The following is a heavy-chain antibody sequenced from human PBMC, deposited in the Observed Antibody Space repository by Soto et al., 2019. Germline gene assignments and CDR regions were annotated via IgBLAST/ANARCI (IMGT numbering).Heavy chain of an antibody. CDR3: AFFYHDAGYSKFYY. CDR1: GYTFTNYW. V-gene: IGHV5-51*01. CDR2: VYPGDSDT. D-gene: IGHD3-9*01. Sequence: PGESMKISCKASGYTFTNYWMAWVRHMPGKGLEWMGIVYPGDSDTRYSPSFQAQVTIAADKSINTAYLHWSSLEASDTALYYCAFFYHDAGYSKFYYRGQAYPVPVSS. J-gene: IGHJ4*02.